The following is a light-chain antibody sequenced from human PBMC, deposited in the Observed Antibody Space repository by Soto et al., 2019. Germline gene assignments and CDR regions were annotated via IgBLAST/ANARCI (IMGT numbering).Light chain of an antibody. Sequence: IVLTQSPGPLALSPGERATPSCRASQSLSSNSLAWYQQKPGQAPRLLIYGASSRATGIPDRFSDSGSGTDFTLTIRRLEHEDCAVYYCQQYGTAPNFGGGTKVEIK. V-gene: IGKV3-20*01. J-gene: IGKJ4*01. CDR3: QQYGTAPN. CDR1: QSLSSNS. CDR2: GAS.